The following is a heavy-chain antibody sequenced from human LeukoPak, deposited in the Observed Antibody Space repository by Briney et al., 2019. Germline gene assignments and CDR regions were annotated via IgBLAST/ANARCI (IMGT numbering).Heavy chain of an antibody. D-gene: IGHD6-19*01. CDR3: ARHPSYTRGWPLDY. Sequence: GESLKISCKGSGYNFITNWIGWMRQMPGKGLEWMGIMYPDDSDTRYSPAFQGQVTISVDKSISTAYLQWSSLKASDTAIYYCARHPSYTRGWPLDYWGQGTPVTVSS. J-gene: IGHJ4*02. CDR2: MYPDDSDT. V-gene: IGHV5-51*01. CDR1: GYNFITNW.